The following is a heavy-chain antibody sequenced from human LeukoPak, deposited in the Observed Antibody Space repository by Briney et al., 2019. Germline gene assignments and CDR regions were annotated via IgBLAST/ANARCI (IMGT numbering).Heavy chain of an antibody. D-gene: IGHD4-11*01. CDR3: ARAYSNYVYYYMDV. CDR1: GGSFSGYY. J-gene: IGHJ6*03. V-gene: IGHV4-34*01. Sequence: QPSETLSLTCAVYGGSFSGYYWSWIRQPPGKGLEWIGEINHSGSSNYNPSLKSRVTISVDTSKNQFSLKLSSVTAADTAVYYCARAYSNYVYYYMDVWGKGTTVTVSS. CDR2: INHSGSS.